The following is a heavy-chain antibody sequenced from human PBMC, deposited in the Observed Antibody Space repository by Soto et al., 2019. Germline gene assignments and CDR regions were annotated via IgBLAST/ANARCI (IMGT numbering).Heavy chain of an antibody. CDR3: ARSFGWYAIAY. CDR2: ISHIGSV. D-gene: IGHD6-19*01. J-gene: IGHJ4*02. Sequence: QVLLQESGPGLVQPSGTLSLSCVVSGCSISSNDYCGWVRQPPGKGLEWRVDISHIGSVNYNPSLKCRVTISMDKSQNQFSLKVNSVTAADTAVYYCARSFGWYAIAYWGQGTLVIVSS. CDR1: GCSISSNDY. V-gene: IGHV4-4*02.